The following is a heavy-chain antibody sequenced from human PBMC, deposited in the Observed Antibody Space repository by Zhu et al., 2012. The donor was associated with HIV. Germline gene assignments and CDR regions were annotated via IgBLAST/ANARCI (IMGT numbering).Heavy chain of an antibody. CDR1: GGSFSGYY. Sequence: QVQLQQWGAGLLKPSETLSLTCAVYGGSFSGYYWSWIRQSPGKGLEWIGEINHGATTSHNPSLKSRVTVSVDTSKNQFSLKLHSVTAADTAVYYCARHFGHYDVLTGHYPGXFDYWGQGT. J-gene: IGHJ4*02. D-gene: IGHD3-9*01. V-gene: IGHV4-34*01. CDR3: ARHFGHYDVLTGHYPGXFDY. CDR2: INHGATT.